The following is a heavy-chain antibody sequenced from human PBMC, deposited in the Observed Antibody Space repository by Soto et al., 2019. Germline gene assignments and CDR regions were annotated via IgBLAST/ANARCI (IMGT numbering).Heavy chain of an antibody. V-gene: IGHV1-2*02. CDR2: ITPKSGEI. CDR1: GYTFTDYH. Sequence: QVHLVQSGAEVKRPGDSVKVSCKASGYTFTDYHMHWVRQAPGQGLEWMARITPKSGEIYYSPKFQGRVTLTRDTSISTAYMELTPLRFDDTAVYYSARAPILGPTGDFDYWGQGTLATVSS. J-gene: IGHJ4*02. D-gene: IGHD1-26*01. CDR3: ARAPILGPTGDFDY.